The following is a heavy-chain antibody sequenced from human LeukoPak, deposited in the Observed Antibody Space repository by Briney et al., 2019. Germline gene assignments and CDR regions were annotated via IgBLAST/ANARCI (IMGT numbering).Heavy chain of an antibody. CDR3: ARRAGDYSHPYDY. CDR1: GFNFSSYG. V-gene: IGHV3-33*05. D-gene: IGHD3-22*01. Sequence: GGSLRLSCAASGFNFSSYGMHWVRQAPGKGLEWVAVISYDGSNKYYADSVKGRFTISRDNSKNTVHLQMNSLRAEDTAMYYCARRAGDYSHPYDYWGQGTLVTVSS. J-gene: IGHJ4*02. CDR2: ISYDGSNK.